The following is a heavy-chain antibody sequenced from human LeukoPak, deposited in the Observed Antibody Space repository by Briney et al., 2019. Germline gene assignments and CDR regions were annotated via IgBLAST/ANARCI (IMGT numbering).Heavy chain of an antibody. CDR3: ARISCSRSSCYGVYDY. CDR1: GFTFSSYE. CDR2: ISSSGSTI. J-gene: IGHJ4*02. V-gene: IGHV3-48*03. D-gene: IGHD2-15*01. Sequence: PGGSLRLSCAASGFTFSSYEMNWVRQAPGKGLEWVSYISSSGSTIYYADSVKGRFTISRDNAKNSVYLQMNSLRAEDTAVYYCARISCSRSSCYGVYDYWGQGSLVTVSS.